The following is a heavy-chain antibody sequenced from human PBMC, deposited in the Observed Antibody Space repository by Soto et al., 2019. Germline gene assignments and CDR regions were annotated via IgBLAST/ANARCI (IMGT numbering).Heavy chain of an antibody. CDR1: GYSFTSYW. CDR3: ASSYLHYDFWSGYYH. D-gene: IGHD3-3*01. CDR2: IYPGDSDT. J-gene: IGHJ4*02. Sequence: GESLKISCKGSGYSFTSYWIGWVRQMPGKGLEWMGIIYPGDSDTRYSPSFQGQVTISADKSTSTAYLQWSSLKASDTAMYYCASSYLHYDFWSGYYHWGQGTLVTVSS. V-gene: IGHV5-51*01.